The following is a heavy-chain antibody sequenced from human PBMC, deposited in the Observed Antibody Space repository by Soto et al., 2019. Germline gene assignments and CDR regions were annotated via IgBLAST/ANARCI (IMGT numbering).Heavy chain of an antibody. J-gene: IGHJ6*02. CDR1: GVSISSYF. V-gene: IGHV4-59*01. CDR2: TYHRGST. CDR3: ARIVRSCSATTCSTRADV. D-gene: IGHD2-2*01. Sequence: KTSETLSLTCSVSGVSISSYFWTWIRQPPGRGLEWIGYTYHRGSTNYSPSLKSRVAIALDTSENQFSLKVSSVTAADTAVYYCARIVRSCSATTCSTRADVWGQGITVTVSS.